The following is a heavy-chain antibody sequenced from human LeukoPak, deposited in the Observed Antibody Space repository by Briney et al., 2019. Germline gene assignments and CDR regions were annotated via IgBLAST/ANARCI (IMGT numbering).Heavy chain of an antibody. J-gene: IGHJ6*02. D-gene: IGHD2-2*01. V-gene: IGHV4-59*08. CDR2: IYYSGST. CDR1: GGSISSYY. CDR3: AGVPAAMWGYYGMDV. Sequence: KPSETLSLTCTVSGGSISSYYWSWIRQPPGKGLEWIGYIYYSGSTNYNPSLKSRVTISVDMSKNQFSLKLSSVTAADTAVYYCAGVPAAMWGYYGMDVWGQGTTVTVSS.